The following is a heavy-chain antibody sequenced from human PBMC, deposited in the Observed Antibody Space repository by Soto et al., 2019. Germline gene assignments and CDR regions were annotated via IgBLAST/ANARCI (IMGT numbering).Heavy chain of an antibody. CDR2: ISGSNGYI. CDR1: GFTFSSYN. Sequence: EVQLVESGGGLVKPGGSLRLSCAASGFTFSSYNMNWVRQAPGKGLEWVSSISGSNGYIYYVDSVRGRFTISRDNAKNSLYLQMNSLKAEDTAVYSCAREDGYCGYVDVWGQGTTVTVS. V-gene: IGHV3-21*02. D-gene: IGHD5-12*01. CDR3: AREDGYCGYVDV. J-gene: IGHJ6*02.